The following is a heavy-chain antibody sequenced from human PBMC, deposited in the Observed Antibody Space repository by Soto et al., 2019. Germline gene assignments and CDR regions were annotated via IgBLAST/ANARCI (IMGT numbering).Heavy chain of an antibody. CDR3: ARMYSSGPYYYGMDV. D-gene: IGHD6-19*01. J-gene: IGHJ6*02. V-gene: IGHV5-51*01. CDR2: IYPGDSDT. Sequence: GESLKISCKGSGYSFTSYWIGWVRQMPGKGLEWMGIIYPGDSDTRYSPSFQGQVTISADKSISTAYLQWSSLKASGTAMYYCARMYSSGPYYYGMDVWGQGTTVIVSS. CDR1: GYSFTSYW.